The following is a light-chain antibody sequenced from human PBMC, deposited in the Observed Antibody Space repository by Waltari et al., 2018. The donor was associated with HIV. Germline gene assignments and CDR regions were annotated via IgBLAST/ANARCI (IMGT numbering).Light chain of an antibody. J-gene: IGLJ2*01. CDR2: EVS. CDR1: RVALGVFNL. V-gene: IGLV2-23*02. Sequence: LPHPAPCPGSPGQSSPISAPGTRVALGVFNLAPWYQQHPGKAPKLMIYEVSKRPSGVSNRFSGSKSGNTASLTISGLQAEDEADYYCCSYAGSSTPVFGGGTKLTVL. CDR3: CSYAGSSTPV.